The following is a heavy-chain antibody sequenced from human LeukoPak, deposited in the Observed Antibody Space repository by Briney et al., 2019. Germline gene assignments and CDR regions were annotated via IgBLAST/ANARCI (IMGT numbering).Heavy chain of an antibody. Sequence: GESLKISFKGSGYSFDTSWIGWVRPMPGKGLEWMGIIYPGDSDVRYSPSFQGQVPISADKSISTAYLQWGSLKASDTAIYYCARREYFYGYCDYWGQGTLVTVSS. CDR3: ARREYFYGYCDY. J-gene: IGHJ4*02. D-gene: IGHD5-18*01. V-gene: IGHV5-51*01. CDR2: IYPGDSDV. CDR1: GYSFDTSW.